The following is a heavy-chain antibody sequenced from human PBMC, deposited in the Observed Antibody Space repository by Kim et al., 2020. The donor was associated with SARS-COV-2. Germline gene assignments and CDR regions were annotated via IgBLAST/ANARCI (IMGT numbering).Heavy chain of an antibody. V-gene: IGHV4-39*01. CDR3: ARVSVVVTAAMLVFDY. J-gene: IGHJ4*02. D-gene: IGHD2-2*01. Sequence: LKSRVTISVDTSKNQFSLKLSSVTAADTAVYYCARVSVVVTAAMLVFDYWGQGTLVTVSS.